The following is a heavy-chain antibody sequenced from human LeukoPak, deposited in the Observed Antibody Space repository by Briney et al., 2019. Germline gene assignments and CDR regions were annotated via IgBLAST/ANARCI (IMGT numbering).Heavy chain of an antibody. CDR3: TSRYDFWSGYFQGYYFDF. CDR1: GLTFTNYW. CDR2: IHPDWTEK. J-gene: IGHJ4*02. Sequence: PWGSLRLSCAAPGLTFTNYWMHWGRQAPGKGLEPVSYIHPDWTEKYYMESLRGRFAISRDNAKHSLYLQMSNLRDEDTAVYYCTSRYDFWSGYFQGYYFDFWGQGSLVTVYS. D-gene: IGHD3-3*01. V-gene: IGHV3-7*01.